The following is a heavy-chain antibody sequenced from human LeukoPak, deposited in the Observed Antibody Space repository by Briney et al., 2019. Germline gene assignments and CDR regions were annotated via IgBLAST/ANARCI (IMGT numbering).Heavy chain of an antibody. CDR3: ARVARCSSTSCYRFDY. J-gene: IGHJ4*02. V-gene: IGHV1-46*01. CDR1: GYTFTSYY. CDR2: INPSGGST. Sequence: ASVKVSCKASGYTFTSYYMHWVRQAPGQGLEWMGIINPSGGSTSYAQKFQGRVTMTRDMSTSTVYMELSSLRSEDTAVYYCARVARCSSTSCYRFDYWGQGTLVTFSS. D-gene: IGHD2-2*02.